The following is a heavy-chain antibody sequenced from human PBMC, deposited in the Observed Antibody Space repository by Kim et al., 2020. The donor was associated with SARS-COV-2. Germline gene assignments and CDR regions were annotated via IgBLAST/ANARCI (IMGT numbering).Heavy chain of an antibody. CDR2: ISGSGANT. D-gene: IGHD6-19*01. J-gene: IGHJ4*02. V-gene: IGHV3-23*01. CDR3: ARGWSSWYFFDY. CDR1: GFIFSTYG. Sequence: GGSLRLSCAASGFIFSTYGMSWVRQAPGKGLEWVSAISGSGANTYYADSVKGRFTFSRDNSKNTLYLQMNSLRADDTAVYYCARGWSSWYFFDYWGQGTLVTVSS.